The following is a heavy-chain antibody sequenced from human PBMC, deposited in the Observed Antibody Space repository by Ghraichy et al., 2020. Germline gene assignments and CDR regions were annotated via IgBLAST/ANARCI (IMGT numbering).Heavy chain of an antibody. V-gene: IGHV1-3*01. D-gene: IGHD4-17*01. CDR1: GYTFTSYA. Sequence: ASVKVSCKASGYTFTSYAMHWVRQAPGQRLEWMGWINAGNGNTKYSQKFQGRVTITRDTSASTAYMELSSLRSEDTAVYYCAGDFKALTTLHPFDIWGQGTVVTVSS. CDR3: AGDFKALTTLHPFDI. J-gene: IGHJ3*02. CDR2: INAGNGNT.